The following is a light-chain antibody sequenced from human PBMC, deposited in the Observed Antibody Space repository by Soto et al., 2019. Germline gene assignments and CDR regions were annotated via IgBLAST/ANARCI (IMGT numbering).Light chain of an antibody. J-gene: IGLJ2*01. CDR2: GNS. Sequence: QSVLTQPPSVSGAPGQRVTISCTGSSSIIGAGYDVHWYQQLPGTAPKLLIYGNSNRPSGVPDRFSGSKTGTSASLAITGLHAEDEANYYCQSYDSSLSGVAFGGGTKLTVL. CDR1: SSIIGAGYD. V-gene: IGLV1-40*01. CDR3: QSYDSSLSGVA.